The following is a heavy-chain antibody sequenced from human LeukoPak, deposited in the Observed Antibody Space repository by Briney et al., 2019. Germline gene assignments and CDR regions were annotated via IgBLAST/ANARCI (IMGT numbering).Heavy chain of an antibody. D-gene: IGHD3-10*01. CDR2: INHSGST. CDR3: ARHGRRITMVRGVRGRFDP. CDR1: GGSFSGYY. J-gene: IGHJ5*02. Sequence: SETLSLTCAVYGGSFSGYYWSWIRQPPGKGLEWIGEINHSGSTNYNPSLKSRVTISVDTSKNQFSLKLSSVTAADTAVYYCARHGRRITMVRGVRGRFDPWGQGTLVTVSS. V-gene: IGHV4-34*01.